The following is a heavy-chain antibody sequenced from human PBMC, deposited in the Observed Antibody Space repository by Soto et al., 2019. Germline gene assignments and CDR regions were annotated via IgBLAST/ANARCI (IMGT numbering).Heavy chain of an antibody. J-gene: IGHJ3*02. CDR2: IYYSGST. CDR1: GGSISSYY. D-gene: IGHD3-16*01. Sequence: SETLSLTCTVSGGSISSYYWSWIRQPPGKGLEWIGYIYYSGSTNYNPSLKSRVTISVDTSKNQFSLKLSSVTAADTAVYYCARFAYRDVNAFDIWGQGTMVTVSS. V-gene: IGHV4-59*08. CDR3: ARFAYRDVNAFDI.